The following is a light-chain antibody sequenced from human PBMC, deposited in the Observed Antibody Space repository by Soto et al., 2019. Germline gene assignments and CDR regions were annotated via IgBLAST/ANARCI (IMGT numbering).Light chain of an antibody. CDR3: SSYAGRNNVI. CDR2: EVN. CDR1: SSDVGGFDF. Sequence: QSVLTQPPSASGSPGQSVTISCTGTSSDVGGFDFVSWYQQHPGEAPKLMIFEVNKRPSGVPDRFSGSRSGSTASLTVSGLQADDEADYYCSSYAGRNNVIFGGGTKVTVL. J-gene: IGLJ2*01. V-gene: IGLV2-8*01.